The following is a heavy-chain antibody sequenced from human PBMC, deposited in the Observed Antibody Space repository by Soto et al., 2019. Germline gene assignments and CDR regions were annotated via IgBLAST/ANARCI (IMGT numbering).Heavy chain of an antibody. Sequence: ASVKVSCKASGGTFSSYRINWVRQAPGQGLEWVGGIVPIYRTADYAQKFQGRVTITADESARTSYMELCSLKSQDTAVYYCVRDSGAKLSSSWGQGTLVTVSS. V-gene: IGHV1-69*13. CDR1: GGTFSSYR. CDR2: IVPIYRTA. D-gene: IGHD6-13*01. J-gene: IGHJ4*02. CDR3: VRDSGAKLSSS.